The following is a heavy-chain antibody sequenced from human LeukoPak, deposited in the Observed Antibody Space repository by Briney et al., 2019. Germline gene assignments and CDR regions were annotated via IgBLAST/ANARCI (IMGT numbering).Heavy chain of an antibody. CDR2: IYPDDSDT. CDR3: ARDRGYYGSGSYYRWESWFDP. D-gene: IGHD3-10*01. V-gene: IGHV5-51*01. CDR1: GYSFTSYW. Sequence: GESLKISCKGSGYSFTSYWIGWVRQMPGKGLEWMGIIYPDDSDTRYSPSFQGQVTISADKSISTAYLQWSSLKASDTAMYYCARDRGYYGSGSYYRWESWFDPWGQGTLVTVSS. J-gene: IGHJ5*02.